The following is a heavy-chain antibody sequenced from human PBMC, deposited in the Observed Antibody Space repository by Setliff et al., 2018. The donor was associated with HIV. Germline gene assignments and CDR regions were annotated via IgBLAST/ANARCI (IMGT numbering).Heavy chain of an antibody. Sequence: ASVKVSCKASGYTFTGYYMHWVRQAPGQGLEWMGWINPNNGGTNYAQKFQGRVTMTRDTSISTAYMELSSLRSEDTAVYYCARLLKGRWTSYYYYYMDVWGKGTTVTVSS. CDR3: ARLLKGRWTSYYYYYMDV. V-gene: IGHV1-2*02. D-gene: IGHD4-17*01. CDR2: INPNNGGT. J-gene: IGHJ6*03. CDR1: GYTFTGYY.